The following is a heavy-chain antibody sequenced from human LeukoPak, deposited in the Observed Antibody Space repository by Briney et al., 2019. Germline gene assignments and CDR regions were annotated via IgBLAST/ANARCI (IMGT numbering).Heavy chain of an antibody. CDR1: GGSISSYY. D-gene: IGHD2-2*01. Sequence: SETLSLTCTVSGGSISSYYWSWIRQPPGKGLEWIGYIYYSGSTNYNPSLKSRVTISVDTSKNQFSLKLSSVTAADTAVYYCARHRNGRWYQLLGYFDLWGRGTLVTVSS. V-gene: IGHV4-59*08. CDR2: IYYSGST. J-gene: IGHJ2*01. CDR3: ARHRNGRWYQLLGYFDL.